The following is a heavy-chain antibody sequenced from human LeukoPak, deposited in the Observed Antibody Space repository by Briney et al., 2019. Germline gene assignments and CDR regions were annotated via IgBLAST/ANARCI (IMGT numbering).Heavy chain of an antibody. CDR2: ISGSGGST. CDR3: AKDPRWFDLWFDP. Sequence: GGSLRLSCAASGFTFSSYGMSWVRQAPGRGLEWVSAISGSGGSTYYADSVKGRFTISRDNSKNTLYLQMNSLRAEDTAVYYCAKDPRWFDLWFDPWGQGTLVTVSS. D-gene: IGHD3-10*01. CDR1: GFTFSSYG. V-gene: IGHV3-23*01. J-gene: IGHJ5*02.